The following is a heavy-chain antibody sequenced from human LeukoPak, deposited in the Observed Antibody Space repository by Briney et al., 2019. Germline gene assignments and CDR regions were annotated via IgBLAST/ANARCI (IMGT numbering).Heavy chain of an antibody. CDR3: AKGRIVGAGPIDY. D-gene: IGHD1-26*01. CDR2: IYSDNT. V-gene: IGHV3-66*03. CDR1: GFTVSSNS. J-gene: IGHJ4*02. Sequence: PGGSLRLSCTVSGFTVSSNSMSWVRQAPGKGLEWVSFIYSDNTHYSDSVKGRFTISRDNSKNTLYLQMNSLRAEDTAVYYCAKGRIVGAGPIDYWGQGTLVTVSS.